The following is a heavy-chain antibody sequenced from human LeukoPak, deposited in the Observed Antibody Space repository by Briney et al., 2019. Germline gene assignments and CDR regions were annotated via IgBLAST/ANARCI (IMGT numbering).Heavy chain of an antibody. Sequence: GASLKISCQVSGYNFTTHWIAWVRQQPGKGLEWMGIISPADSHTTYSPSFQGQVSISVDKSMSTAYLQWSSLKASDTAIYYCARARHCSSTACPGARFDPWGQGTLVTVSS. CDR3: ARARHCSSTACPGARFDP. V-gene: IGHV5-51*01. CDR1: GYNFTTHW. D-gene: IGHD2-2*01. CDR2: ISPADSHT. J-gene: IGHJ5*02.